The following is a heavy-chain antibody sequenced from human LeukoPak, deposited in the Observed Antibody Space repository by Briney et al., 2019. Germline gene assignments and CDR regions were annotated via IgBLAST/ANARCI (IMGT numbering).Heavy chain of an antibody. V-gene: IGHV4-4*07. J-gene: IGHJ5*02. Sequence: SETLSLTCTVSGGSISSYYWSWIRQPAGKGLEWIGRIYTSGSTNYNPSLKSRVTMSVDTPKNQFSLKLSSVTAADTAVYYCASSSRRASFDPWGQGTLVTVSS. D-gene: IGHD3-10*01. CDR3: ASSSRRASFDP. CDR2: IYTSGST. CDR1: GGSISSYY.